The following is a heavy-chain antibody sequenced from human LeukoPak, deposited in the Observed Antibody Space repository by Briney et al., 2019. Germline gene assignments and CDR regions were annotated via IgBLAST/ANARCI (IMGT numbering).Heavy chain of an antibody. D-gene: IGHD4-23*01. CDR1: GDSFTTYD. CDR3: ARGPNKSDGGNSGSAWFDP. J-gene: IGHJ5*02. Sequence: ASVKVSCKASGDSFTTYDINWVRQATGQGLEWMGWMNPNSGNTGYAQKFQGRVTMTRNTSISTAYMELRSLRSEDTAVYYCARGPNKSDGGNSGSAWFDPWGQGTLVTVSS. V-gene: IGHV1-8*01. CDR2: MNPNSGNT.